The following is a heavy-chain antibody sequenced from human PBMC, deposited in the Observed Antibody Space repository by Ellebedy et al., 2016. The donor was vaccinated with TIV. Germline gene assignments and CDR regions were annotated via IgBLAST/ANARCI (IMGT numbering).Heavy chain of an antibody. CDR3: ARGSSMVRGAA. CDR1: GFTVSYNY. CDR2: LYSGGST. V-gene: IGHV3-66*01. J-gene: IGHJ4*02. Sequence: GESLKISCAASGFTVSYNYMTWVRQAPGTGLQWVSVLYSGGSTYYADSVKGRFTISRENSKNTLYLQMNSLRAENTGVYYCARGSSMVRGAAWGKGTLVTVAS. D-gene: IGHD3-10*01.